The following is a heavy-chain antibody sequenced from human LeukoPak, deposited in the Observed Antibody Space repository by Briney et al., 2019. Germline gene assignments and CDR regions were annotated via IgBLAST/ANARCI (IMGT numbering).Heavy chain of an antibody. CDR1: GFTFDGYA. V-gene: IGHV3-9*01. D-gene: IGHD6-19*01. Sequence: PGRSLRLSCAASGFTFDGYAMHWVRQAPGKGLEWVSGISWSSDSIGYADSVKGRFTISRDNAKNSLYLQMNSLRAEDTALYYCAKSGDSSVLYSFDNWGQGTLVTVSS. CDR3: AKSGDSSVLYSFDN. J-gene: IGHJ4*02. CDR2: ISWSSDSI.